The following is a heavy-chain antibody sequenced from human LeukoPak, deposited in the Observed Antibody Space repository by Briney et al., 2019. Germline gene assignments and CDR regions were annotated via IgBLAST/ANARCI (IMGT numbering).Heavy chain of an antibody. V-gene: IGHV3-30*18. CDR3: AKDFLTDIVVVVAATSYGMDV. D-gene: IGHD2-15*01. CDR2: ISYDGSNK. CDR1: GFTFTSYG. Sequence: RRSLRLSCAASGFTFTSYGMHGVRQAPAKGLDWVAVISYDGSNKYYADSVKGRFTISRDNSKNTMYLQMNSLRAEDTAVYYCAKDFLTDIVVVVAATSYGMDVWGKGTTVTVSS. J-gene: IGHJ6*04.